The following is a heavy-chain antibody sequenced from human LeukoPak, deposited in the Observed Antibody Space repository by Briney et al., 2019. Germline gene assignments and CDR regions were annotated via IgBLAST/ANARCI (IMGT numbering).Heavy chain of an antibody. CDR1: GGSISSGSYY. D-gene: IGHD3-10*01. CDR3: ARDSYYGSGRV. CDR2: IYTSGST. V-gene: IGHV4-61*02. J-gene: IGHJ4*02. Sequence: SQTLSLXCTVSGGSISSGSYYWSWIRQPAGKGLEWIGRIYTSGSTNYNPSLKSRVTISVDTSKNQFSLKLSSVTAADTAVYYCARDSYYGSGRVGGQGTLVTVSS.